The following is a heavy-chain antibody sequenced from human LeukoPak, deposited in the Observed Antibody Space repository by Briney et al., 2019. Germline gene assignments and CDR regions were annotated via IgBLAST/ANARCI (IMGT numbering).Heavy chain of an antibody. CDR2: IIPIFGTA. D-gene: IGHD6-6*01. Sequence: SVTVSCKASGGTFSSYAISWVRQAPGQGLEWMGGIIPIFGTANYAQKFQGRVTITADESTSTAYMELSSLRSEDTAVYYCARGYSSSSIGYYYYYGMDVWGQGTTVTVSS. CDR3: ARGYSSSSIGYYYYYGMDV. V-gene: IGHV1-69*13. J-gene: IGHJ6*02. CDR1: GGTFSSYA.